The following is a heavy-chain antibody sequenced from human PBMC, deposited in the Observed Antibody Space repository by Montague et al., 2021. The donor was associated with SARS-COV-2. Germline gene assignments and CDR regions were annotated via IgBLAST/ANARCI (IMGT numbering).Heavy chain of an antibody. CDR3: ASGKYYDFWSGYYSHDYVSGRDG. CDR1: GGSISSYY. V-gene: IGHV4-4*07. Sequence: SETLSLTCTVSGGSISSYYWSWIRQSAGKGLEWIGRIHTSGSTDXXPSLNSGVTMSVDTSKNQSSLKLSSVTAADTAVYYCASGKYYDFWSGYYSHDYVSGRDGGGQGTTGTVSS. CDR2: IHTSGST. D-gene: IGHD3-3*01. J-gene: IGHJ6*02.